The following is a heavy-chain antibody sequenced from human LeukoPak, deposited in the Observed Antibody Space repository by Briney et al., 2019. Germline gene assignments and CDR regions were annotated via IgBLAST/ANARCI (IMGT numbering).Heavy chain of an antibody. J-gene: IGHJ6*02. CDR1: GYSFTSYA. CDR3: ARDPLTSTWSPYYFTLDV. V-gene: IGHV1-18*01. D-gene: IGHD6-13*01. CDR2: ISAYDGGT. Sequence: ASVKVSCKASGYSFTSYAYNWVRQAPGQGLEWMGWISAYDGGTKYAQDLQGRVTMTTDTSTRTAYMELTRLTSDDTAVYYCARDPLTSTWSPYYFTLDVWGQGITVSVSS.